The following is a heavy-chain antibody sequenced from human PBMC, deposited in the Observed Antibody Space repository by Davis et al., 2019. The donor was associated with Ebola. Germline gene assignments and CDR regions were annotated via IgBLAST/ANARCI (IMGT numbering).Heavy chain of an antibody. J-gene: IGHJ4*02. CDR1: GYTFTSYG. CDR2: ISAYSGNT. CDR3: ARVATAGYNQLGY. V-gene: IGHV1-18*01. D-gene: IGHD1-1*01. Sequence: AASVKVSCKASGYTFTSYGISWVRPAPGQGLEWMGWISAYSGNTNYVQKLQGRVTMTTDASTTTAYMELRSLRSDDTAVYYCARVATAGYNQLGYWGQGTLVTVSS.